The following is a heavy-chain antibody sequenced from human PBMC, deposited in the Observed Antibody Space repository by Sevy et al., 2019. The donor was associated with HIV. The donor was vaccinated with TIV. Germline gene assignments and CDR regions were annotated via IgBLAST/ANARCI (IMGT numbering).Heavy chain of an antibody. V-gene: IGHV1-2*02. J-gene: IGHJ4*02. D-gene: IGHD1-7*01. Sequence: ASVKVSCKASGYTFTGYYMHWLQQAPGQGLEWMGWINPNSGGTNYAQKFQDRVTMTRDTSISTAYMELSRLRSDDTALYYCARDMELVDEGTQEFYYWGQGTLVTVSS. CDR1: GYTFTGYY. CDR3: ARDMELVDEGTQEFYY. CDR2: INPNSGGT.